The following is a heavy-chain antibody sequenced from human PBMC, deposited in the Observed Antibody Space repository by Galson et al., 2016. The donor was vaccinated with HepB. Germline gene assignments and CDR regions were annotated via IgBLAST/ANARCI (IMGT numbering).Heavy chain of an antibody. CDR2: IYPGDSDT. CDR1: W. D-gene: IGHD4-17*01. J-gene: IGHJ4*02. V-gene: IGHV5-51*01. CDR3: ARQGPVTTSSQPSDY. Sequence: WIGWVRQTPGKGLEWMGLIYPGDSDTRYSPSFQGQVTISADKSLNTAYLQWTSLKASDTATYYCARQGPVTTSSQPSDYWGQGTPVIVSP.